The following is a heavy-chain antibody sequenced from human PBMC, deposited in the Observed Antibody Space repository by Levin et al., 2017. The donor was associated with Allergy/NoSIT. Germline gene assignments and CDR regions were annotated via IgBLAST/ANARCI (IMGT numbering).Heavy chain of an antibody. CDR2: ISYDGSNK. V-gene: IGHV3-30*18. Sequence: GESLKISCAASGFTFSSYGMHWVRQAPGKGLEWVAVISYDGSNKYYADSVKGRFTISRDNSKNTLYLQMNSLRAEDTAVYYCAKGRTAMVKKSYYFDYWGQGTLVTVSS. D-gene: IGHD5-18*01. CDR1: GFTFSSYG. CDR3: AKGRTAMVKKSYYFDY. J-gene: IGHJ4*02.